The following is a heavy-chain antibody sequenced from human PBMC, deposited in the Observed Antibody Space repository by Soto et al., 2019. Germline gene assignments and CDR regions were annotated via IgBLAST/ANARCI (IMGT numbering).Heavy chain of an antibody. J-gene: IGHJ6*03. CDR1: GFTFSSYG. CDR3: ARGGQDYYYYYYMDV. V-gene: IGHV3-33*01. CDR2: IWYDGSNK. Sequence: GGSLRLSCAASGFTFSSYGMHWVRQAPGKGLEWVAVIWYDGSNKYYADSVKGRFTISRDNSKNTLYLQMNSLRAEDTAVYYCARGGQDYYYYYYMDVWGKGTTVTVSS.